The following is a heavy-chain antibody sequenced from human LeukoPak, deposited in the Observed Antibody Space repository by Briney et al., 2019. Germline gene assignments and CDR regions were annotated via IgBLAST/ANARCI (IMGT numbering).Heavy chain of an antibody. Sequence: SGTLSLPCGVSGASMRRNKGWSWVRPTPGKGLEWIGEIYHSRTTNYNPSLKSRVTISVDKSKNQLSLKLSSVTAADTALYYCARAHCNYGDNWGQGTLVTVSS. CDR2: IYHSRTT. CDR3: ARAHCNYGDN. J-gene: IGHJ4*02. D-gene: IGHD4-17*01. V-gene: IGHV4-4*02. CDR1: GASMRRNKG.